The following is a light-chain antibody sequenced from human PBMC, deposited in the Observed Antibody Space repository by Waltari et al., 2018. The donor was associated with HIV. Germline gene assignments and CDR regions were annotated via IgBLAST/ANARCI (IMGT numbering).Light chain of an antibody. J-gene: IGKJ2*01. CDR3: RQRSSWPNT. CDR1: QSVDIY. V-gene: IGKV3-11*01. CDR2: DAS. Sequence: DIVLTQSPAILSLSPGARAPLSCRASQSVDIYLAWYQQKPGQAPRLLIYDASTRATGIPARFSGSGSGTDFTLTITSLEPEDFAVYYCRQRSSWPNTFGQGTKLEIK.